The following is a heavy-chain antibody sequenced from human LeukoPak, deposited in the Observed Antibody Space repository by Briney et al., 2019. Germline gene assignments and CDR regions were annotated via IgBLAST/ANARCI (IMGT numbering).Heavy chain of an antibody. Sequence: TGGSLRLSCAASGFSFTSYAMSWVRQAPGKGLEWVSAISGSGGSTYYADSVKGRFTISRDNSKNPLYLQMNSLRAEDTAVYYCANVYDFWSGYPFDYWGQGTLVTVSS. CDR2: ISGSGGST. CDR3: ANVYDFWSGYPFDY. J-gene: IGHJ4*02. D-gene: IGHD3-3*01. V-gene: IGHV3-23*01. CDR1: GFSFTSYA.